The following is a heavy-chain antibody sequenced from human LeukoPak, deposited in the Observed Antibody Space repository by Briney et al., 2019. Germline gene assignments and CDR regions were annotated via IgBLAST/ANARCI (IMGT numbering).Heavy chain of an antibody. CDR1: GFTFSTYA. V-gene: IGHV3-23*01. Sequence: GGSLRLSCAASGFTFSTYAFSWVRQAPGKGLEWVSAISDGGYTTYYADSVKGRFTISRENSKDTLYLQISSLRADDTAVYYCTKEGPVNAIGDLWGQGTLVTVSS. CDR2: ISDGGYTT. J-gene: IGHJ5*02. CDR3: TKEGPVNAIGDL. D-gene: IGHD2-21*01.